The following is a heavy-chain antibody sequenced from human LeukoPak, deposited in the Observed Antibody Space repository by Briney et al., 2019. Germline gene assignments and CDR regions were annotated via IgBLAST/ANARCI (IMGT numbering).Heavy chain of an antibody. CDR2: IWYDGSNK. CDR3: AEGGYYDFWSGYPTEYYFDY. D-gene: IGHD3-3*01. V-gene: IGHV3-30*02. Sequence: GGSLRLSCAASGFTFSSYGMHWVRQAPGKGLEWVAFIWYDGSNKYYADSVKGRFTISRDNSKNTLYLQMNSLRAEDTAVYYCAEGGYYDFWSGYPTEYYFDYWGQGTLVTVSS. J-gene: IGHJ4*02. CDR1: GFTFSSYG.